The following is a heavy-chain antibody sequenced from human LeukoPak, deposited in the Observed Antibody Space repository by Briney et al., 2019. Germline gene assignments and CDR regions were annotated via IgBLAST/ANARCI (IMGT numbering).Heavy chain of an antibody. D-gene: IGHD1-14*01. CDR3: ANKPAGFDP. J-gene: IGHJ5*02. V-gene: IGHV3-23*01. CDR1: GFTFSSYA. CDR2: ISGSGDGT. Sequence: GGSPRLSCAASGFTFSSYAMSWVCQAPGKGLEWVSAISGSGDGTYYADSVKGRFTISRDNSKNTLYLQMNSLRAEDTAVYYCANKPAGFDPWGQGTLVTVSS.